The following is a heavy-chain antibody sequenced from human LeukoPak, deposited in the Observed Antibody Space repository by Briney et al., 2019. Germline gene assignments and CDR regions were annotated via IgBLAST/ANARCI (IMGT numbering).Heavy chain of an antibody. CDR1: GGSISSGGYY. CDR3: AGLGASGNGYLSWFDP. Sequence: TSETLSLTCTVSGGSISSGGYYWSWIRQPPGKGLEWIGYIYYSGNSNYNPSLKSRVTISVDTSKNQFSLKLSSVTAADTAVYYCAGLGASGNGYLSWFDPWGQGTLVTVSS. J-gene: IGHJ5*02. CDR2: IYYSGNS. D-gene: IGHD3-22*01. V-gene: IGHV4-61*08.